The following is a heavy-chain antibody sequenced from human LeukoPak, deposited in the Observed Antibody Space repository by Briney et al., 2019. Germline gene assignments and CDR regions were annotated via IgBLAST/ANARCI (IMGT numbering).Heavy chain of an antibody. Sequence: SEALSLTCTVSGGSISSYYWSWIRQPPGKGLEWIGYTYYNGSTNYNPSLKSRVTISVDTSKNQFSLKLSSVTAADTAVYYCATSPRRALANWFDPWGQGTLVTVSS. J-gene: IGHJ5*02. D-gene: IGHD3-3*02. V-gene: IGHV4-59*01. CDR2: TYYNGST. CDR3: ATSPRRALANWFDP. CDR1: GGSISSYY.